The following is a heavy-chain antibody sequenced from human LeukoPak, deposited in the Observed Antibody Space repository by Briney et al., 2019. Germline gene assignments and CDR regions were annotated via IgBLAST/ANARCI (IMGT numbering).Heavy chain of an antibody. CDR2: INPNSGGT. CDR3: ARDRKTLVGAISAVDY. J-gene: IGHJ4*02. V-gene: IGHV1-2*06. D-gene: IGHD1-26*01. CDR1: GYTFTGYY. Sequence: ASVKVSCKASGYTFTGYYMHWVRQAPGQGLEWMGRINPNSGGTNYAQKFQGRVTMTRDTSISTAYMELSRLGSDDTAVYYCARDRKTLVGAISAVDYWGQGTLVTVSS.